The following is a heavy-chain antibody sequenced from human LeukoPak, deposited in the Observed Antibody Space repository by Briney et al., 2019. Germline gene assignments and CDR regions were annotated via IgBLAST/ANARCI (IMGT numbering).Heavy chain of an antibody. CDR2: IYYSGST. D-gene: IGHD1-26*01. V-gene: IGHV4-39*01. Sequence: PSETPSLTCTVSGGSITSGSYYWGWIRQYPGKGLEWIGNIYYSGSTYYNPSLKSRVTISVDTSKNQFSLKLSSVTAADTAVYYCARYAVEYSGTYFDSWGQGSLVTVSS. J-gene: IGHJ4*02. CDR1: GGSITSGSYY. CDR3: ARYAVEYSGTYFDS.